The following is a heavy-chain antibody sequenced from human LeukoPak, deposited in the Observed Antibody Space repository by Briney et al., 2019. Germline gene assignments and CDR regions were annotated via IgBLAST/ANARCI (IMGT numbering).Heavy chain of an antibody. CDR1: GFTLSRYA. D-gene: IGHD3-9*01. J-gene: IGHJ4*02. CDR2: ISYDGSNK. V-gene: IGHV3-30-3*01. CDR3: ARDRTTKTGYKSYFDY. Sequence: GGALRISCAASGFTLSRYAMHRVRPAPGKGVGGVGDISYDGSNKYYADSVKGRFTISRDNSKNTLYLQMNSLRAEDTAVYYCARDRTTKTGYKSYFDYWGQGTLVTVSS.